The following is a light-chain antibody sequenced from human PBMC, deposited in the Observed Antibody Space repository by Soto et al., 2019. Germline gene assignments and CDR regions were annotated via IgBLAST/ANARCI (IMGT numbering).Light chain of an antibody. CDR2: GAS. V-gene: IGKV3-20*01. CDR3: QQYGSSPLYT. CDR1: QSVSSSY. Sequence: EIVLTQSPGILSLSPGERATLSCRASQSVSSSYLAWYQQKPGQAPRLVIHGASSRATGIPDRFSGSGSGTDSILTTSTLQPQAFAVYYCQQYGSSPLYTFGQGPKLEIK. J-gene: IGKJ2*01.